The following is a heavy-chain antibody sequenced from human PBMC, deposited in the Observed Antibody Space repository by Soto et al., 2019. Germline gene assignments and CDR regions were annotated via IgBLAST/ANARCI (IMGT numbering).Heavy chain of an antibody. D-gene: IGHD1-1*01. CDR1: GFTVSSNY. Sequence: EVPLVETGGGLIQPGGSLRLSCAASGFTVSSNYMTWVRQAPGKGLEWVSVIYSGGSTFFADSVKGRFTLSRDFSKNTVYLQMSSLGAEDTAVYYCARGVNELDFWGQGTLVTVSS. V-gene: IGHV3-53*02. CDR2: IYSGGST. CDR3: ARGVNELDF. J-gene: IGHJ4*02.